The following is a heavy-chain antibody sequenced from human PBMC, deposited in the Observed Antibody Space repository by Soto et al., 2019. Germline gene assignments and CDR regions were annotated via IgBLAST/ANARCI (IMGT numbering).Heavy chain of an antibody. V-gene: IGHV4-31*03. CDR1: GGSISSGGYY. CDR3: ARDNGYSYGYTLDH. J-gene: IGHJ4*02. Sequence: SETLSLTCTVSGGSISSGGYYWSWIRQHPGKGLEWIGYIYYSGSTYYNQSLKSRVTISVDTSKNQFSLKLSSVTAADTAVYYCARDNGYSYGYTLDHWGQGTLVTVS. D-gene: IGHD5-18*01. CDR2: IYYSGST.